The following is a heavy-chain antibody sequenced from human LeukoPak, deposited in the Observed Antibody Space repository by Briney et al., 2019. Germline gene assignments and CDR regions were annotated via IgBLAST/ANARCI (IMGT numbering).Heavy chain of an antibody. J-gene: IGHJ4*02. Sequence: ASVKVSCKASGYTFTSYYIHWVRQAPGQGLEWMGVINPSGDSTSYAQKFQGRVTITADESTSTAYMELSSLRSEDTAVYYCATLRFLEWLLPTDFDYWGQGTLVTVSS. V-gene: IGHV1-46*01. CDR1: GYTFTSYY. D-gene: IGHD3-3*01. CDR3: ATLRFLEWLLPTDFDY. CDR2: INPSGDST.